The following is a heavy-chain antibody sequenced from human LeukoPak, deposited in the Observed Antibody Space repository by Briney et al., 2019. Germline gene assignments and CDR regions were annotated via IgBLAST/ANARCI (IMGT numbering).Heavy chain of an antibody. CDR2: IYYSGST. J-gene: IGHJ4*02. CDR3: ARQSSSSWYYPLDY. CDR1: GGSISSSSYY. Sequence: PSETLSLTCTVSGGSISSSSYYWGWIRQPPGKGLEWIGSIYYSGSTYYNPSLKSRVTISVDTSKNQFSLKLSSVTAADTAVYYCARQSSSSWYYPLDYWGQGTLVTVSS. V-gene: IGHV4-39*01. D-gene: IGHD6-13*01.